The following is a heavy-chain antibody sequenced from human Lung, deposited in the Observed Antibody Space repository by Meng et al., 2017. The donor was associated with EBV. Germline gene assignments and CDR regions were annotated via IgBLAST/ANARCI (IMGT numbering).Heavy chain of an antibody. D-gene: IGHD3-10*01. J-gene: IGHJ4*02. V-gene: IGHV4-31*03. CDR2: IYYTGSS. CDR3: ANAGRFGESLGDY. CDR1: GGSVISGGYY. Sequence: QVQVQESGPGLVHTSQPLSLTCTVSGGSVISGGYYWSWIRQQPGKGLEWIGYIYYTGSSFYNPSLKSRVTISVDTSKNQFSLNLSSVTAADTAVYYCANAGRFGESLGDYWGQGILVTVSS.